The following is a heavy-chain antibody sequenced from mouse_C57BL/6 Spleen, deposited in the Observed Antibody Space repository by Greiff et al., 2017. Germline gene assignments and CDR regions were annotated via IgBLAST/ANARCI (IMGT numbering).Heavy chain of an antibody. CDR3: ARKNSNYGFDY. Sequence: VQLQQSGTELVKPGASVKLSCKSSGYTFTSYWMHWVKQRPGQGLEWIGNINPSNGGTNYNEKFKSKATLTVDKSSSTAYMQLSSLTSEDSAVYYCARKNSNYGFDYWGQGTTLTVSS. V-gene: IGHV1-53*01. J-gene: IGHJ2*01. D-gene: IGHD2-5*01. CDR1: GYTFTSYW. CDR2: INPSNGGT.